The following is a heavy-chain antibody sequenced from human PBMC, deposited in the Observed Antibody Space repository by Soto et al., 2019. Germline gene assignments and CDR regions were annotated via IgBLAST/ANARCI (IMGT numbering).Heavy chain of an antibody. CDR3: ARVVDRGGTDTFAI. CDR1: GDSVSTNSAT. D-gene: IGHD1-26*01. J-gene: IGHJ3*02. CDR2: TYYRSKWYN. V-gene: IGHV6-1*01. Sequence: SQTLSLTCDISGDSVSTNSATWNWIRQSPSRGLEWLGRTYYRSKWYNDYAVSVKSRITINPDTSKNQFSLQLTSVTPEDTAVYYCARVVDRGGTDTFAIWGQGTVVTVSS.